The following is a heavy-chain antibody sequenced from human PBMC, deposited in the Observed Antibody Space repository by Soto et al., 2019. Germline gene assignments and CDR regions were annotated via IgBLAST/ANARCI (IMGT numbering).Heavy chain of an antibody. Sequence: GSLRLSCAASGFTFSDRYMDWVRQAPGKGLEWVGRTKDKANSYTTEYAASVKGRFTISRDDSRNSVYLQMNSLKTDDTAVYYCTIEGACPGPDFDYWGQGTLVTVSS. CDR1: GFTFSDRY. D-gene: IGHD3-16*01. CDR2: TKDKANSYTT. J-gene: IGHJ4*02. CDR3: TIEGACPGPDFDY. V-gene: IGHV3-72*01.